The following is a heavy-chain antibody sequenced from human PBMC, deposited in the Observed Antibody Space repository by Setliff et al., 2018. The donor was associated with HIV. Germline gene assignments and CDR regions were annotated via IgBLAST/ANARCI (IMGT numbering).Heavy chain of an antibody. CDR1: GGSISSRTYY. V-gene: IGHV4-39*01. CDR3: ARRIDNSGIFPDQNWLDP. Sequence: SETLSLTCTVSGGSISSRTYYWGCIRQPPGKGLEWIGSIYYSGTTYYNPSLKSRVTISIDTSKNQFSLNLSSVTAADTAVYYCARRIDNSGIFPDQNWLDPWGQGSPVTVSS. D-gene: IGHD3-10*01. CDR2: IYYSGTT. J-gene: IGHJ5*02.